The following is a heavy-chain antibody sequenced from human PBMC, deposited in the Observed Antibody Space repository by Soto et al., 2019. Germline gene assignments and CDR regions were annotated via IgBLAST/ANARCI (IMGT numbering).Heavy chain of an antibody. CDR2: IYYSGST. J-gene: IGHJ6*04. D-gene: IGHD6-13*01. V-gene: IGHV4-59*01. CDR1: GGSISSYY. CDR3: ARDQGAIAAAGKLNPYSYYGRDV. Sequence: SETLSLTCTVSGGSISSYYWSWIRQPPGKGLEWIGYIYYSGSTNYNPSLKSRVTISVDTSKNQFSLKLSSVTAADTAVYYCARDQGAIAAAGKLNPYSYYGRDVWGKGTTVTVSS.